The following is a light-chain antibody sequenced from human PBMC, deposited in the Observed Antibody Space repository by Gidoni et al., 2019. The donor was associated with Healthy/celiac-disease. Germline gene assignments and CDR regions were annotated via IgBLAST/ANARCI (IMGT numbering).Light chain of an antibody. Sequence: SSDLTPDPAVSVALGQTVRITCQGDSLRSYYASWYQQKPGQAPVLVIYGKNNRPSGIPDRFSGSSSGNTASLTITGAQAEDEADYYCNSRDSSGNHWVFGGGTKLTVL. J-gene: IGLJ3*02. CDR3: NSRDSSGNHWV. V-gene: IGLV3-19*01. CDR2: GKN. CDR1: SLRSYY.